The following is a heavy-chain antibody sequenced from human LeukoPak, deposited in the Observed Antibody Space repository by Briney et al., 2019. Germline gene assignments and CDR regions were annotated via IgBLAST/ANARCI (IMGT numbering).Heavy chain of an antibody. V-gene: IGHV1-69*04. J-gene: IGHJ4*02. CDR1: GGTFSSYA. D-gene: IGHD2-15*01. Sequence: ASVKVSCKASGGTFSSYAISWVRQAPGQGLEWMGRIIPILGIANYARKFQGRVTITADKSTSTAYMELSSLRSEDTAVYYCARAPGYCSGGSCSLYFDYWGQGTLVTVSS. CDR2: IIPILGIA. CDR3: ARAPGYCSGGSCSLYFDY.